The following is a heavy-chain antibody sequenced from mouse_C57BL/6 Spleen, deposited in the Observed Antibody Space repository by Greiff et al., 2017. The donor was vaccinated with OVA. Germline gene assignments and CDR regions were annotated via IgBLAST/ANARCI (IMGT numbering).Heavy chain of an antibody. CDR2: IDPSDSYT. J-gene: IGHJ3*01. V-gene: IGHV1-69*01. Sequence: QVQLQQPGAELVMPGASVKLSCKASGYTFTSYWMHWVKQRPGQGLEWIGEIDPSDSYTNYNQKFKGKSTLTVDKSSSTAYMQLSSLTSEDSAVYDCARFYDGYRFAYWGQGTLVTVSA. CDR3: ARFYDGYRFAY. D-gene: IGHD2-3*01. CDR1: GYTFTSYW.